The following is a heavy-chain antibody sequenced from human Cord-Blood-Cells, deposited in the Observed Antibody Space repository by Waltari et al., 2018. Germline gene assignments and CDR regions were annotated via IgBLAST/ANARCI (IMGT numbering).Heavy chain of an antibody. CDR3: ARGPRYDILTGYYDY. J-gene: IGHJ4*02. Sequence: EVQLVESGGGLVQPGGSLRLSCAASGFTFSSYWMSWVRQAPGKGLEWVANIKQDGSEKYYVDSVKGRFTISRDNAKNSLYLQMNSLRAEDTAVYYCARGPRYDILTGYYDYWGQGTLVTVSS. D-gene: IGHD3-9*01. V-gene: IGHV3-7*01. CDR1: GFTFSSYW. CDR2: IKQDGSEK.